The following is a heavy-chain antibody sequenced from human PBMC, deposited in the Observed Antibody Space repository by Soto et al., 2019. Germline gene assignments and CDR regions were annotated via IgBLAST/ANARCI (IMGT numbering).Heavy chain of an antibody. D-gene: IGHD6-19*01. Sequence: EVQLLESGGGLVQPGGSLRLSCAASGFTFSSYAMNWVRQAPGKRLEWLSVISGSGGSTYSADSVKVRFTISRDKHKNALLLQMHSLRAEDTAVYYCAKTYSSGWYGGDAFDIWGPGTMVTVSS. V-gene: IGHV3-23*01. CDR2: ISGSGGST. J-gene: IGHJ3*02. CDR1: GFTFSSYA. CDR3: AKTYSSGWYGGDAFDI.